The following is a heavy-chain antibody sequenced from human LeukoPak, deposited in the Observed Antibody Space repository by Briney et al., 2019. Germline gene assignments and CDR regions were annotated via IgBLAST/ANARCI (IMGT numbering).Heavy chain of an antibody. V-gene: IGHV4-39*01. CDR2: IYYSGST. J-gene: IGHJ4*02. D-gene: IGHD1-26*01. CDR3: ARLYSGSYYFDY. CDR1: GGSISSSSYY. Sequence: SETLSLTCTVSGGSISSSSYYWGWVRQPPGKGLEWIGSIYYSGSTYYNPSLKSRVTISVDTSKNQFSLKLSSVTAADTAVYYCARLYSGSYYFDYWGQGTLVTVSS.